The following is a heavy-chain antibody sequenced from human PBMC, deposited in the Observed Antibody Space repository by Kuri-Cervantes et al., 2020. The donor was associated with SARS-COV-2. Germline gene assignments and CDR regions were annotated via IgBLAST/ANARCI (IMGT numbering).Heavy chain of an antibody. CDR2: ISGSGGST. D-gene: IGHD6-6*01. V-gene: IGHV3-23*01. CDR3: AKTVTARGFVY. J-gene: IGHJ4*02. CDR1: GFTFSSYA. Sequence: GGSLRLSCAASGFTFSSYAMSWVRQAPGKGLEWVPAISGSGGSTYYADSVKGRFTISRDNSKNTLYLQMNSLRAEDTAVYYCAKTVTARGFVYWGQGTLVTVSS.